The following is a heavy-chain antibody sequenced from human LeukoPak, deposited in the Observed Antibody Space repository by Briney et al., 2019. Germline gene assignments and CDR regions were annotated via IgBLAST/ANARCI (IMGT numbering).Heavy chain of an antibody. J-gene: IGHJ6*02. CDR2: FDPEDGET. V-gene: IGHV1-24*01. D-gene: IGHD5-12*01. Sequence: ASVKVSCKVSGYTLTELSMHWVRQATGKGLEWMGGFDPEDGETIYAQKFQGRVTMTEDTSTDTAYMELSSLRSEDTAVYYCATGRVATTLVYYGMDVWGQGTTVTVSS. CDR3: ATGRVATTLVYYGMDV. CDR1: GYTLTELS.